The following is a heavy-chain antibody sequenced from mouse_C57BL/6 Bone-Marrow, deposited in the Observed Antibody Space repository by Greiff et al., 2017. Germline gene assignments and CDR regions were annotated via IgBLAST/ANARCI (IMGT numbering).Heavy chain of an antibody. J-gene: IGHJ4*01. CDR2: ISDGGSYT. CDR3: AREEEVPYY. D-gene: IGHD2-14*01. CDR1: GFTFSSYA. Sequence: DVHLVESGGGLVKPGGSLKLSCAASGFTFSSYAMSWVRQTPEKRLEWVATISDGGSYTYYPDNVKGRFTISRDNAKNNLYLQMSHLKSEDTAMYYCAREEEVPYYWGQGTSVTVSS. V-gene: IGHV5-4*01.